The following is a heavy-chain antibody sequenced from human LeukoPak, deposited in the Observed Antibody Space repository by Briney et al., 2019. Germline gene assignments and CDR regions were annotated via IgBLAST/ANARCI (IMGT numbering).Heavy chain of an antibody. CDR1: GFIFSNYE. D-gene: IGHD3-10*01. V-gene: IGHV3-48*03. J-gene: IGHJ4*02. CDR3: ARERVSLVRGVIGY. CDR2: ISSTGNTI. Sequence: GGSLRPSCAVSGFIFSNYEMNWVRQAPGKGLEWVSYISSTGNTIYYAESVKGRFTISRDDAKDSLYLQMNSLRAEDTAVYYCARERVSLVRGVIGYWGQGTLVTVSS.